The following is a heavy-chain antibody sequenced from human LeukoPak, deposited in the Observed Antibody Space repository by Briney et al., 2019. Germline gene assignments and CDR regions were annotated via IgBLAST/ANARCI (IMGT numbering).Heavy chain of an antibody. CDR1: DGSITCSSCY. D-gene: IGHD3-10*01. V-gene: IGHV4-39*01. Sequence: SETLSLTCTDSDGSITCSSCYWAWIRQPPGKGLEWIGSLYHTGSIYYNASLRSRVTISGDTSDNQFSLKLNSVTAADTAVYYCSRLWFGGEGQWGQGTLVTVSS. J-gene: IGHJ4*02. CDR3: SRLWFGGEGQ. CDR2: LYHTGSI.